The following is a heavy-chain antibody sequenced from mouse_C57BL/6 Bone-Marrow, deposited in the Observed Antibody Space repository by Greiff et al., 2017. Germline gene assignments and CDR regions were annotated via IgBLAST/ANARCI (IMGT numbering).Heavy chain of an antibody. CDR2: IDPSDSYT. V-gene: IGHV1-59*01. CDR1: GYTFTSYW. J-gene: IGHJ2*01. D-gene: IGHD1-1*01. Sequence: QVQLQQPGAELVRPGTSVKLSCKASGYTFTSYWMHWVKQRPGQGLEWIGVIDPSDSYTNYNQKFKGKATLTVDTSSSTSYMQLSILTSEDSAVYYCSRRELPTVVPDFDYWGQGTTLTVSS. CDR3: SRRELPTVVPDFDY.